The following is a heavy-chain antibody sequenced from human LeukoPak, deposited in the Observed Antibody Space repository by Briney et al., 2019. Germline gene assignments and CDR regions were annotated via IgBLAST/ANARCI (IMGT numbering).Heavy chain of an antibody. CDR1: GYTFTGYY. CDR2: INPNSGGT. D-gene: IGHD2-2*01. CDR3: ARSSHLYCSSTGCED. J-gene: IGHJ4*02. V-gene: IGHV1-2*02. Sequence: ASVKVSCKASGYTFTGYYMHWVRQAPGQGLEWMGWINPNSGGTNYAQKFQGRVTMTRDTSISTAYMELSRLRSDDTAVYYCARSSHLYCSSTGCEDWGQGTLVTVSS.